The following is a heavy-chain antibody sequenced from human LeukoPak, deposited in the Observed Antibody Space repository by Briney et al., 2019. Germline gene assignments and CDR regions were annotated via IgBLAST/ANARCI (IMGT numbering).Heavy chain of an antibody. D-gene: IGHD6-13*01. CDR2: IIPIFGTA. V-gene: IGHV1-69*13. J-gene: IGHJ4*02. CDR1: GGTFSSYA. Sequence: SVKVSCKASGGTFSSYAISWVRQAPGQGLEWMGGIIPIFGTANYAQKFQGRVTITADESTSTAYMELSSLRSEDAAVYYCARESIAAAGIVYFDYWGQGTLVTVSS. CDR3: ARESIAAAGIVYFDY.